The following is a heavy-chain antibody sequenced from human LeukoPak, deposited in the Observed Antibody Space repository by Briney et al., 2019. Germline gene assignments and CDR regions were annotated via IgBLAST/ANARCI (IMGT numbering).Heavy chain of an antibody. J-gene: IGHJ5*02. CDR2: INPNSGGT. Sequence: GASVKVSCKASGYTFTDYFMHWVRQAPGQGLEWMGWINPNSGGTNFAQKFQGRVTMTRDTSISTAYMELSSLTSDDTAVYYCARGHLQAPVYSTSWYRASNWFDPWGQGTLVTVSS. CDR1: GYTFTDYF. V-gene: IGHV1-2*02. D-gene: IGHD6-13*01. CDR3: ARGHLQAPVYSTSWYRASNWFDP.